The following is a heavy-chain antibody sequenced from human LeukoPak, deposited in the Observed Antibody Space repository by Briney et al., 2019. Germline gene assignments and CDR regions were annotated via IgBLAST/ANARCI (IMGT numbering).Heavy chain of an antibody. CDR1: GYTFTGYY. Sequence: ASVKVSCKASGYTFTGYYMHWLRQAPGQGREWMGRINPNSVVTNYATKFQGRVTMTRDTSNSTAYMELSRLRSDDTAVYFCASHSSGGAFDIWGQGTMVTVSS. V-gene: IGHV1-2*06. J-gene: IGHJ3*02. CDR2: INPNSVVT. D-gene: IGHD6-25*01. CDR3: ASHSSGGAFDI.